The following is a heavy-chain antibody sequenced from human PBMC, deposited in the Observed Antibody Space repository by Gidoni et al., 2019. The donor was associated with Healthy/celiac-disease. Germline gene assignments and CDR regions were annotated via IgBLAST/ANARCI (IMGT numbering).Heavy chain of an antibody. J-gene: IGHJ1*01. CDR3: ASPAHCSGGSCYPIAEYFQH. CDR1: GGTFSSYA. Sequence: QVQLVQSGAEVKKPGSSVKVSCKASGGTFSSYAISWVRPAPGQGLEWMGRIIPILGIANYAQKFQGRVTITADKSTSTAYMELSSLRSEDTAVYYCASPAHCSGGSCYPIAEYFQHWGQGTLVTVSS. D-gene: IGHD2-15*01. CDR2: IIPILGIA. V-gene: IGHV1-69*04.